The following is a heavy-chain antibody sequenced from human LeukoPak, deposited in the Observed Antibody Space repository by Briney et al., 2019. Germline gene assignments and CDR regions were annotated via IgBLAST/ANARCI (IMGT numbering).Heavy chain of an antibody. D-gene: IGHD2-21*02. Sequence: GGSLRLSCAASGFTFSSYAMHWVRQAPGKGLEWVALIWYDGSNKYYADSVKGRFTISRDNSKNTLYLQMNSLRAEDTAMYYCARVRIGGYCGGDCYSPDYWGQGTLVTVSS. V-gene: IGHV3-33*08. J-gene: IGHJ4*02. CDR3: ARVRIGGYCGGDCYSPDY. CDR1: GFTFSSYA. CDR2: IWYDGSNK.